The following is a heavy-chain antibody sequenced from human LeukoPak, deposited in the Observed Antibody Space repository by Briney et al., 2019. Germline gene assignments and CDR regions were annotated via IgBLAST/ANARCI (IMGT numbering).Heavy chain of an antibody. CDR1: GFTLSSYG. J-gene: IGHJ4*02. CDR2: IWYDGSNK. D-gene: IGHD1-26*01. Sequence: GRSLRLSCAASGFTLSSYGMHWVRQAPGKGLEWVAVIWYDGSNKYYADSVRGRFTISRDNSKNTLYLQMNSLRAEDTAVYYCARARYSGSYYFDYWGQGTLVTVSS. CDR3: ARARYSGSYYFDY. V-gene: IGHV3-33*01.